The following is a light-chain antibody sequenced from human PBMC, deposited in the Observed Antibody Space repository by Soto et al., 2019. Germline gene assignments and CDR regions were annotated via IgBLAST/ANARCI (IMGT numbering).Light chain of an antibody. Sequence: QSVLTQPASVSGSPGQSITISCTGTSSDVGGYNYVSWYQHHPGKAPRLMIYDVSSRPSGVSNRFSGSKSGNTASLTISGLQAEDEAAYYCSSYTSNYTPVFGGGTKVTVL. CDR1: SSDVGGYNY. CDR3: SSYTSNYTPV. J-gene: IGLJ2*01. V-gene: IGLV2-14*03. CDR2: DVS.